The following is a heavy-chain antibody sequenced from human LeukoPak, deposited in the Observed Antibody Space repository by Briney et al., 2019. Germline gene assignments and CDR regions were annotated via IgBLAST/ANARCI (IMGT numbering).Heavy chain of an antibody. CDR1: GFTFSRYA. Sequence: GGSLRLSCAASGFTFSRYAMSWVRQAPGKGLEWVSVISGSGGSTFYADSVKGRFTISRDNSKNTLYLQMNSLRAEDTAVYYCAKDRAYYSDSSGYYLVRAYDYWGQGTLVTVSS. D-gene: IGHD3-22*01. CDR2: ISGSGGST. J-gene: IGHJ4*02. V-gene: IGHV3-23*01. CDR3: AKDRAYYSDSSGYYLVRAYDY.